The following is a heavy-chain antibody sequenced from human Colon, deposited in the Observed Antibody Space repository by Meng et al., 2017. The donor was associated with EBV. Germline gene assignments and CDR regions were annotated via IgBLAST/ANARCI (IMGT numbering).Heavy chain of an antibody. CDR3: GRDQGRELINH. D-gene: IGHD1-7*01. CDR1: GDSISSDIW. J-gene: IGHJ4*02. V-gene: IGHV4-4*02. Sequence: QVQVQQWGAGLLKPSETLSLTCTVSGDSISSDIWWSWVRQPPGKGLEWIGEVYHRGDTNYNPSLKSRVDISVDKSKNQFYLSLFSVTAADTAVYYCGRDQGRELINHWGQGTLVTVSS. CDR2: VYHRGDT.